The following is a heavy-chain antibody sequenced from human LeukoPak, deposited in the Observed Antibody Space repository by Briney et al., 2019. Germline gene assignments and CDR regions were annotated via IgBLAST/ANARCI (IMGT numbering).Heavy chain of an antibody. CDR3: ARSGYSYGSFNFDF. J-gene: IGHJ4*02. CDR2: ISSSSSYI. Sequence: GGSLRLSCAASGFTFSAYWMSWVRQAPGKGLEWVSSISSSSSYIYYADSVKGRITISRDNAKNSLYLQMNSLRAEDTAVYYCARSGYSYGSFNFDFWGQGTLVTVSS. V-gene: IGHV3-21*01. CDR1: GFTFSAYW. D-gene: IGHD5-18*01.